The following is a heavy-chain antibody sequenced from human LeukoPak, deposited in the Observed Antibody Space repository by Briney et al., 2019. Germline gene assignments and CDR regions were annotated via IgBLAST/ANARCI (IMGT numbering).Heavy chain of an antibody. V-gene: IGHV3-48*04. CDR2: ISSSSSTI. D-gene: IGHD2-2*01. CDR1: GFTFSSHS. Sequence: PGGSLRLSCAASGFTFSSHSMNWVRQAPGKGLEWVSYISSSSSTIYYADSVKGRFIISRDNAKNSLYLQMNSLRAEDTAVYYCARGGSTSAQDYWGQGTLVTVSS. J-gene: IGHJ4*02. CDR3: ARGGSTSAQDY.